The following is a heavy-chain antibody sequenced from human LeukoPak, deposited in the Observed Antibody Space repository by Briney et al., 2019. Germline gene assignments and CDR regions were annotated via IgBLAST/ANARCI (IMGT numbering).Heavy chain of an antibody. J-gene: IGHJ3*02. V-gene: IGHV4-31*03. Sequence: SETLSLTCTVSGGSISSGGYYWSWIRQHPGKGLEWIGYIYYSGSTYYNPSLKSRVTISVDTSKNQFSLKLSSVTAADTAVYYCARDARGDMSGYFYFYAFDIWGQGTMVTVSS. D-gene: IGHD3-22*01. CDR2: IYYSGST. CDR3: ARDARGDMSGYFYFYAFDI. CDR1: GGSISSGGYY.